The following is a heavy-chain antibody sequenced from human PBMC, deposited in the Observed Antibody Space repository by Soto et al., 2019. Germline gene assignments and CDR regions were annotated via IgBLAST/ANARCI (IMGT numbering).Heavy chain of an antibody. Sequence: QVQLQESGPGLVKPSQTLSLTCTVSGGSISRGGYYWSWIRQHPGKGLEWIGYIYYSGGTYYNPSLKRRVTIAVDTSENQFSLRLSSGTAADTAVYYCARKDSGYADYMDVWGKWTTVTVYS. V-gene: IGHV4-31*03. J-gene: IGHJ6*03. CDR3: ARKDSGYADYMDV. D-gene: IGHD5-12*01. CDR1: GGSISRGGYY. CDR2: IYYSGGT.